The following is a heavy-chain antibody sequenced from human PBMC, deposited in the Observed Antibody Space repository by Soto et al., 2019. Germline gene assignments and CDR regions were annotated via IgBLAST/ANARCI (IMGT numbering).Heavy chain of an antibody. D-gene: IGHD3-22*01. CDR2: ISYDGSNK. V-gene: IGHV3-30*03. Sequence: TGGSLRLSCAASGFTFSSYGMHWVRQAPGKGLEWVAVISYDGSNKYYADSVKGRFTISRDNSKNTLYLQMNSLRAEDTAVYYCARGDYYGGSGSFADAFDIWGLGTMVTVSS. CDR1: GFTFSSYG. J-gene: IGHJ3*02. CDR3: ARGDYYGGSGSFADAFDI.